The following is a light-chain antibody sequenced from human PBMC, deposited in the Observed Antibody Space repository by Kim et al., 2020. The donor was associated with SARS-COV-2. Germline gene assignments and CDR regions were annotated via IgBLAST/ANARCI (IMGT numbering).Light chain of an antibody. CDR3: SAWDSSLSTWV. CDR1: SSNVGNQG. V-gene: IGLV10-54*04. CDR2: RNK. J-gene: IGLJ3*02. Sequence: QAVLTQPPSVSKGLRQTATLTCTGNSSNVGNQGAAWLQQHQGHPPKLLSYRNKNRPSGISERFSASRSGNTASLTITGLQPEDEADYYCSAWDSSLSTWVFGGGTKVTVL.